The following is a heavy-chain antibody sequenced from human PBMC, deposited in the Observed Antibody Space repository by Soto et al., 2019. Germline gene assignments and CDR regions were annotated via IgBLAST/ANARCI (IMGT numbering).Heavy chain of an antibody. V-gene: IGHV3-66*01. D-gene: IGHD3-22*01. Sequence: EVQLVESGGGFVQPGGSLRLSCAASGFTVSSIYMSWVRQAPGKGLEWVSVIYSGDSTFYADSVKGRFTVSRDDSKNTLDLQMNSLRAEDTAVDYCARVLVRTSYSDTSGYYLKYWGQGTLVTVSS. CDR1: GFTVSSIY. CDR3: ARVLVRTSYSDTSGYYLKY. CDR2: IYSGDST. J-gene: IGHJ4*02.